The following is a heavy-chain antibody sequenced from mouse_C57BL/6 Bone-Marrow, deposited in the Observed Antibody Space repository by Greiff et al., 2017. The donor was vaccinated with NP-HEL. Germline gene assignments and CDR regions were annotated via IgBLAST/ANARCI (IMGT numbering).Heavy chain of an antibody. Sequence: QVQLQQSGAELVRPGTSVKVSCKASGYAFTNYLIEWVKQRPGQGLEWIGVINPGSGGTNYNEKFKGKATLTADKSSSTAYMQLSSLTSEDSAVYFCARATVVAPGKFHWYFDVWGTGTTVTVSS. CDR2: INPGSGGT. V-gene: IGHV1-54*01. J-gene: IGHJ1*03. D-gene: IGHD1-1*01. CDR3: ARATVVAPGKFHWYFDV. CDR1: GYAFTNYL.